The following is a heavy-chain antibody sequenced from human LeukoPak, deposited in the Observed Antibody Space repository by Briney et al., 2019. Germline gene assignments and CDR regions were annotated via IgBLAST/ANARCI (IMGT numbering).Heavy chain of an antibody. D-gene: IGHD3-22*01. CDR1: GFTFSSYS. J-gene: IGHJ3*02. CDR3: AREEYYDSSGYYRGKNAFDI. V-gene: IGHV3-21*01. CDR2: ISSSSSYI. Sequence: GGSLRLSCAASGFTFSSYSMNWVRQAPGKGLEWVSSISSSSSYIYYADLVKGRFTISRDNAKNSLYLQMNSLRAEDTAVYYCAREEYYDSSGYYRGKNAFDIWGQGTMVTVSS.